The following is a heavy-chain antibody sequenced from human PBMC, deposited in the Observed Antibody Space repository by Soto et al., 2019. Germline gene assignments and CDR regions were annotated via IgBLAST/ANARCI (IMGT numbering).Heavy chain of an antibody. J-gene: IGHJ5*02. CDR1: GGSISSYY. CDR3: ARGRGYSYGLDP. V-gene: IGHV4-59*08. CDR2: ISYSGTT. Sequence: SETLSLTCTVSGGSISSYYGSWIRQPPGKGLEWIGFISYSGTTSYNPSLKSRVAISLDTSRNQFSLSLNFVTAADTAVYYCARGRGYSYGLDPWGQGSLVTVSS. D-gene: IGHD5-18*01.